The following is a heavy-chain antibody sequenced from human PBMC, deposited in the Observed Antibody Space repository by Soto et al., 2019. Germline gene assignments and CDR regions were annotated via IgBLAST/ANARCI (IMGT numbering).Heavy chain of an antibody. D-gene: IGHD3-9*01. CDR1: GYTFTSYA. J-gene: IGHJ6*03. V-gene: IGHV1-3*01. CDR3: ARDYYDILTTQYYYYYYYMDV. Sequence: GASVKVSCKASGYTFTSYAMHWVRQAPGQRLEWMGWINAGNVNTKYSQKFQGRVTITRDTSASTAYMELSSLRSEDTAVYYCARDYYDILTTQYYYYYYYMDVWGKGTTVTVSS. CDR2: INAGNVNT.